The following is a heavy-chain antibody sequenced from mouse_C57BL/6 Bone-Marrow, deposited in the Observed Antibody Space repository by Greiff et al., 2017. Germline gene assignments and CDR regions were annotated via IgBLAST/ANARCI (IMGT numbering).Heavy chain of an antibody. CDR2: INPNNGGT. J-gene: IGHJ1*03. CDR1: GYTFTDYN. V-gene: IGHV1-22*01. D-gene: IGHD2-1*01. CDR3: ASFGVYGNYDWYFDV. Sequence: VQLKESGPELVKPGASVKMSCKASGYTFTDYNMHWVKQSHGKSLEWIGYINPNNGGTSYNQKFKGKATLTVNKSSSTAYMELRSLTSEDSAVYYCASFGVYGNYDWYFDVWGTGTTVTVSS.